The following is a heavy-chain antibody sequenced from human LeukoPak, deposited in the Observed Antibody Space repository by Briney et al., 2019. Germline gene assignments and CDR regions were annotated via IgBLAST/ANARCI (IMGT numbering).Heavy chain of an antibody. CDR3: ARAPAHYYDSSDHYYVGESYFDY. Sequence: GGSLRLSCSASGFTFSTYSMNWVRQAPGKGLEWVSSISSSSRYIYYADSVKGRFTISRDNAKNSLYLQMNSLGAEDTAVYYCARAPAHYYDSSDHYYVGESYFDYWGQGTLVTVSS. J-gene: IGHJ4*02. CDR2: ISSSSRYI. CDR1: GFTFSTYS. V-gene: IGHV3-21*01. D-gene: IGHD3-22*01.